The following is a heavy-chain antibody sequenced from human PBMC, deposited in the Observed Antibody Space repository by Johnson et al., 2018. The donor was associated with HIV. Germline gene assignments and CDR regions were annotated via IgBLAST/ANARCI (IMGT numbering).Heavy chain of an antibody. CDR2: ISYDGSNE. CDR3: AKGGQWELLAAFDI. V-gene: IGHV3-30*18. Sequence: QVQLVESGGGVVQPGRSLRLSCAASGFTFSSYGMHWVRQAPGKGLEWVAVISYDGSNEYYVDSVKGRFTISRDNSKNTLYLQMNSLRAEDTAVYCCAKGGQWELLAAFDIWGQGTMVTVSS. D-gene: IGHD1-26*01. CDR1: GFTFSSYG. J-gene: IGHJ3*02.